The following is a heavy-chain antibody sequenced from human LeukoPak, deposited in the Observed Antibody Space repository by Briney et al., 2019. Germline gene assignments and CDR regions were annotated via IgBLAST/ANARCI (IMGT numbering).Heavy chain of an antibody. D-gene: IGHD2-2*01. CDR2: ISSSSSTI. J-gene: IGHJ4*02. Sequence: GGSLRLSCAASGFTFSSYSMNWVRQAPGKGLEWVSSISSSSSTIYYADSVKGRFTISRDNAKNSLYLQMNSLRAEDTAVYYCAGSLSDIVVVPAARGASGFDYWGQGTLVTVSS. CDR3: AGSLSDIVVVPAARGASGFDY. CDR1: GFTFSSYS. V-gene: IGHV3-48*01.